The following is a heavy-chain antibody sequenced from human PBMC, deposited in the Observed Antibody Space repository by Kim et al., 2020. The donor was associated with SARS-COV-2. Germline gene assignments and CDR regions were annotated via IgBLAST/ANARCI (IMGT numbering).Heavy chain of an antibody. CDR3: AREPIKSGIAAAHFDY. Sequence: SQTLSLTCAISGDSVSSNSAAWNWIRQSPSRGLEWLGRTYYRSKWYNDYAVSVKSRITINPDTSKNQFSLQLNSVTPEDTAVYYCAREPIKSGIAAAHFDYWGQGTLVTVSS. D-gene: IGHD6-13*01. CDR2: TYYRSKWYN. CDR1: GDSVSSNSAA. V-gene: IGHV6-1*01. J-gene: IGHJ4*02.